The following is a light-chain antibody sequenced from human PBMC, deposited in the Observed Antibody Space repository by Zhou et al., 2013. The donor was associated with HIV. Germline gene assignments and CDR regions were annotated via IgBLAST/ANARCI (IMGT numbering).Light chain of an antibody. V-gene: IGKV1-8*01. CDR1: QGISSY. CDR3: QQYYTFPYS. J-gene: IGKJ2*03. CDR2: GAS. Sequence: AIRMTQSPSSFSTSTGDRVTITCRASQGISSYLAWYQQKPGKAPKLLIYGASTLQDGVPSRFSGSGSGTDFTLTISSLQPEDFATYYCQQYYTFPYSFVPGDQXGDQ.